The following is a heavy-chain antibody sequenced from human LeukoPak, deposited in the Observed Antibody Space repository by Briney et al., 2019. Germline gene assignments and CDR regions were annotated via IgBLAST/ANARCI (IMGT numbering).Heavy chain of an antibody. CDR2: IYTGGDT. CDR1: GFTVSSNY. J-gene: IGHJ5*02. V-gene: IGHV3-53*04. CDR3: AKDKLRSFDP. Sequence: GGSLRLSCAASGFTVSSNYMSWVRQAPGKGLEWVSIIYTGGDTYYADSVKGRFTISRHISKNMLYLQMNSLRPEDTAVYYCAKDKLRSFDPWGQGTLVTVSS.